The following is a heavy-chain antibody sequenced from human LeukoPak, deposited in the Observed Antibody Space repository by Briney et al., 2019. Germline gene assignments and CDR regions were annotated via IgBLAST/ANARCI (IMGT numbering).Heavy chain of an antibody. V-gene: IGHV3-7*01. Sequence: GGSLRLSCAASGFTFSIYWMSWVRQAPGKGLEWVANIKQDGSEKYYVDSVKGRFTISRDNAKNSLYLQVNSLRAEDTAVYYCARQISGWNWSDPWGQGTLVTVSS. CDR3: ARQISGWNWSDP. CDR2: IKQDGSEK. D-gene: IGHD3-22*01. CDR1: GFTFSIYW. J-gene: IGHJ5*02.